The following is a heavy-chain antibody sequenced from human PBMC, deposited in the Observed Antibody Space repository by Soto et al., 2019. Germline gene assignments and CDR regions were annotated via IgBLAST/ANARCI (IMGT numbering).Heavy chain of an antibody. J-gene: IGHJ6*02. CDR3: ARDLDYDSSGYYYYYYGMDV. D-gene: IGHD3-22*01. CDR2: INSDGSST. CDR1: GFTFSSYW. Sequence: RGSLRLSCAASGFTFSSYWMHWVRQAPGKGLVWVSRINSDGSSTSYADSVKGRFTISRDNAKNTLYLQMNSLRAEDTAVYYCARDLDYDSSGYYYYYYGMDVWGQGTTVTVSS. V-gene: IGHV3-74*01.